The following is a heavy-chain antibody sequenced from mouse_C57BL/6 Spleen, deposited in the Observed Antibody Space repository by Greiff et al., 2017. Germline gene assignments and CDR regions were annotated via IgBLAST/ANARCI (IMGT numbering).Heavy chain of an antibody. D-gene: IGHD2-3*01. V-gene: IGHV14-4*01. J-gene: IGHJ2*01. CDR1: GFNFNDYY. Sequence: VQLQQSGAELVRPGASVKLSCTASGFNFNDYYMHWVKQRLEQGLEWIGWIDPENGDTDYASKFQGKATITADTSSNTAYLQLSSLTSEDTAVYYCTNGYYEDYFDDWGQGTTLTVSS. CDR2: IDPENGDT. CDR3: TNGYYEDYFDD.